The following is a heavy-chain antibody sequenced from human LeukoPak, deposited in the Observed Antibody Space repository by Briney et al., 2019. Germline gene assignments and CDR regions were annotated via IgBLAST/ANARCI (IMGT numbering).Heavy chain of an antibody. CDR1: GNSIRSDYY. CDR3: AEVSGSYSPSFDY. D-gene: IGHD3-10*01. CDR2: MHHSGNT. J-gene: IGHJ4*02. V-gene: IGHV4-38-2*02. Sequence: SETLSLTCTVSGNSIRSDYYWGWIRQPPGKGLEWIGSMHHSGNTNYNPSLKSRVTISVDTSKNQFSLKLSSVTAADTAVYYCAEVSGSYSPSFDYWGQGTLVTVSS.